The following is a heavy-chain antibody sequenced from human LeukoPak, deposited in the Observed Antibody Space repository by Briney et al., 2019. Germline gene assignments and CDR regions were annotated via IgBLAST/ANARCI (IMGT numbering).Heavy chain of an antibody. CDR3: ARDMASSGYYYPLFDY. CDR1: GYTFTGYY. V-gene: IGHV1-2*02. D-gene: IGHD3-22*01. J-gene: IGHJ4*02. Sequence: ASVKVSCKASGYTFTGYYMHWVRQAPGQGLEWMGWINPNSGGTNYAQKFQGRVTMTRDTSISTAYMELSRLRSDDTAVYYCARDMASSGYYYPLFDYWGQGTLVTASS. CDR2: INPNSGGT.